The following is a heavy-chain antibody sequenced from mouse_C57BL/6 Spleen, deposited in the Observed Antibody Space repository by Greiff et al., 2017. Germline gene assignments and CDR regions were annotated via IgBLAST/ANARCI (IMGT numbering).Heavy chain of an antibody. J-gene: IGHJ3*01. CDR3: ARDSAY. Sequence: QVQLQQPGAELVKPGASVTLSCKASGYTFTSYWMHWVKQRPGQGLEWIGMIHPNSGSTNYNEKFKSKATLTVDKSSSTAYVQLSSLTSEESAVYYCARDSAYWGQGTLVTVSA. V-gene: IGHV1-64*01. CDR1: GYTFTSYW. CDR2: IHPNSGST.